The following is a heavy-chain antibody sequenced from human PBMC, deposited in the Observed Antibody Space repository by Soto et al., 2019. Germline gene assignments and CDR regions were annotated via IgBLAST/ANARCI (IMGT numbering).Heavy chain of an antibody. J-gene: IGHJ4*02. CDR2: ILYDGSDK. Sequence: QVQLVESGGGVVQPGRSLRLSCAASGFTFSNYGMHWVRQAPGRGLEWVALILYDGSDKDYADSLKGRFTISRDNSKNMLYLQMNSLRSEDRAVYYCAKDERGDNFDHWGQGTLVTVTS. CDR1: GFTFSNYG. CDR3: AKDERGDNFDH. V-gene: IGHV3-30*18.